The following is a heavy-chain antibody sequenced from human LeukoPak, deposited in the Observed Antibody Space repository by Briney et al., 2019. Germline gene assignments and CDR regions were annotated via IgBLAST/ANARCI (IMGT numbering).Heavy chain of an antibody. J-gene: IGHJ4*02. V-gene: IGHV4-59*01. CDR3: ARLSRIVAKTTLDY. Sequence: PSETLSLTCTVSGGSISSYYWSWLRQPPRKGLEWIGYIYYSGSTNYNPSLKSPVTISVDTSKNQFSLKLSSVTAADTAVYYCARLSRIVAKTTLDYWGQGTLVTVSS. D-gene: IGHD5-12*01. CDR2: IYYSGST. CDR1: GGSISSYY.